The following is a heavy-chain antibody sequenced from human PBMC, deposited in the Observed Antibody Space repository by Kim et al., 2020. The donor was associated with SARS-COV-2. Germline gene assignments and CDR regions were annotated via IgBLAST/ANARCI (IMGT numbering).Heavy chain of an antibody. CDR2: IYTSGST. CDR3: ARDSTGWYVVSGFYFDY. Sequence: SETLSLTCTVAGGSISSYYWSWIRQPAGKGLEWIGRIYTSGSTNYNPSLKRRVTMSVDTSKNQFSLKLSSVTAADTAVYYCARDSTGWYVVSGFYFDYWGQGPLVTVSS. D-gene: IGHD6-19*01. J-gene: IGHJ4*02. CDR1: GGSISSYY. V-gene: IGHV4-4*07.